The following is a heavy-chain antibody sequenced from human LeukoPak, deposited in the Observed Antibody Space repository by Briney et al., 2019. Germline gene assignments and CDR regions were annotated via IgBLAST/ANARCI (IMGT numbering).Heavy chain of an antibody. J-gene: IGHJ4*02. CDR1: GYTFTSYD. CDR3: AREVGIRGHFDY. CDR2: IIPLFGSP. V-gene: IGHV1-69*05. Sequence: ASVKVSCKASGYTFTSYDINWVRQATGQGLEWMEGIIPLFGSPNYAQKFQGRVTMTRDTSTSTVYMELSSLRSEDTAVYYCAREVGIRGHFDYWGRGTPVTVSS. D-gene: IGHD1-26*01.